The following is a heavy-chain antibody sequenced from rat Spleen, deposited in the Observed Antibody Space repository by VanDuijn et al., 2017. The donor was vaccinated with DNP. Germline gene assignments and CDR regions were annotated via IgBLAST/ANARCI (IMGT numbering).Heavy chain of an antibody. CDR3: ARWATVDYYFDY. Sequence: EVQLVESGGGLVQPGRSLKLSCAASGFTFSDYNMAWVRQAPTKGLEWVAYIRYDGGSTYYGDSVKGRFTISRDNAKSTLYLQMNSLRSEDMATYYCARWATVDYYFDYWGQGVMVTVSS. D-gene: IGHD1-1*01. CDR2: IRYDGGST. J-gene: IGHJ2*01. CDR1: GFTFSDYN. V-gene: IGHV5-22*01.